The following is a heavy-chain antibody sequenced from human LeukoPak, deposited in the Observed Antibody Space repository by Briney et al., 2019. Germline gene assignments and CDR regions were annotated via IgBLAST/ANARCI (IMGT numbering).Heavy chain of an antibody. CDR2: INPNSGGT. D-gene: IGHD4/OR15-4a*01. CDR1: GYTFTSYY. V-gene: IGHV1-46*01. J-gene: IGHJ4*02. Sequence: GASVKVSCKASGYTFTSYYMHWVRQAPGQGLEWMGWINPNSGGTNYAQKFQGRVTMTRDTSTSTVYMELSSLRSEDTAVYYCARDKGAWDYWGQGTLVTVSS. CDR3: ARDKGAWDY.